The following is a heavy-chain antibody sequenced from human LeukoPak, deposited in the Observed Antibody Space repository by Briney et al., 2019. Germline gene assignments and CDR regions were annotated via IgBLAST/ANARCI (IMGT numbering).Heavy chain of an antibody. V-gene: IGHV4-61*09. CDR1: GGSISSGSYD. CDR3: TKGRGI. J-gene: IGHJ4*02. Sequence: PSQTLSLTCTVSGGSISSGSYDWYWIRQPAGKGLEWIGHIYASGSTNYNPSLKSRVTISVDTSKNQFSLKLTSVTAADTAVYYCTKGRGIWGQGTLVTVSS. D-gene: IGHD3-10*01. CDR2: IYASGST.